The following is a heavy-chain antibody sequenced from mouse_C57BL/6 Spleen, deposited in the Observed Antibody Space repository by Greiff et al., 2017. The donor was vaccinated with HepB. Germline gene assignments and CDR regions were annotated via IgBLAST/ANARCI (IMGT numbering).Heavy chain of an antibody. Sequence: VQLQQSGAELVRPGASVTLSCKASGYTFTDYEMHWVKQTPVHGLEWIGAIDPETGGTAYNQKFKGKAILTADKSSSTAYMELRSLTSEDSAVYYCTSPFITTVVPYYAMDYWGQGTSVTVSS. CDR2: IDPETGGT. CDR3: TSPFITTVVPYYAMDY. V-gene: IGHV1-15*01. J-gene: IGHJ4*01. D-gene: IGHD1-1*01. CDR1: GYTFTDYE.